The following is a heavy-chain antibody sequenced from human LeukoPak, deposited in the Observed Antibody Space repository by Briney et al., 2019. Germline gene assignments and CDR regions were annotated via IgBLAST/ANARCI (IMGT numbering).Heavy chain of an antibody. CDR3: ASTWPRDI. CDR1: GFTFIRYA. D-gene: IGHD5-12*01. CDR2: ISFHGTDS. J-gene: IGHJ3*02. Sequence: GTSLRLSCAASGFTFIRYAIHWVRQAPGKGLEWVAVISFHGTDSFYADSVKGRFTISRDNAKNSLYLQMNSLRAEDTAVYYCASTWPRDIWGQGTMVTVSS. V-gene: IGHV3-30*04.